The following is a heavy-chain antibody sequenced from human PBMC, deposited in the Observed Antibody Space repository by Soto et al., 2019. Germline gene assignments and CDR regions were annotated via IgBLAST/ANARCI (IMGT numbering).Heavy chain of an antibody. V-gene: IGHV4-31*03. CDR1: GGSISSGGYY. Sequence: QVQLQESGPGLVKPSQTLSLTCTVSGGSISSGGYYWSWIHQHPGKGLEWIGYIYYSGSTYYNPSLKSRVTISVDTSKNQFSLKLSSVTAADTAVYYCARAYYDILTGYYQNWFDPWGQGTLVTVSS. D-gene: IGHD3-9*01. J-gene: IGHJ5*02. CDR2: IYYSGST. CDR3: ARAYYDILTGYYQNWFDP.